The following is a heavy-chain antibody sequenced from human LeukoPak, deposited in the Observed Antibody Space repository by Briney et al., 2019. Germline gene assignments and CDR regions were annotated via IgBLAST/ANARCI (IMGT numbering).Heavy chain of an antibody. D-gene: IGHD4/OR15-4a*01. Sequence: GGSLRLSCAASGFTSSSYALNWVRQAPGKGLEWVATVSGSGDRMYHADSVKGRFTISRDNSKNTLYLQINSLRAEDTAVYYCARGLLMRTTDYWGQGTLVTVSS. V-gene: IGHV3-23*01. J-gene: IGHJ4*02. CDR1: GFTSSSYA. CDR3: ARGLLMRTTDY. CDR2: VSGSGDRM.